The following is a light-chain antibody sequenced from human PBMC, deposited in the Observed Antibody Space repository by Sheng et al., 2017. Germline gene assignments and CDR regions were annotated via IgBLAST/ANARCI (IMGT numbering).Light chain of an antibody. Sequence: QSVLTQPPSVSAAPGQKVTFSCSGSSSNIGGNYVSWYQQFPGTAPKLLIYDNEKRPSGIPDRFSGSKSGTSASLAITGLQAEDEADYYCQSYDSALTGHVMFGGGTRLTVL. CDR2: DNE. J-gene: IGLJ3*02. V-gene: IGLV1-51*01. CDR1: SSNIGGNY. CDR3: QSYDSALTGHVM.